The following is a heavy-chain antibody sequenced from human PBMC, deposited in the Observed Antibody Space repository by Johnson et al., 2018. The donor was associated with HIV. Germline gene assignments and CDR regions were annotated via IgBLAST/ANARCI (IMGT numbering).Heavy chain of an antibody. J-gene: IGHJ3*01. CDR2: ISYDGINK. D-gene: IGHD2-21*01. CDR3: AKRKVAGDDAFGV. Sequence: QVHMVAFRGGVVQPGRSLRLYSAASGFTLSSNAMHWVSQSPGKVLDRVAVISYDGINKYYADSVKGRFTISRDNAKKSLYLQMTSLRAEDTAMYYCAKRKVAGDDAFGVWGQGTMVIVSS. V-gene: IGHV3-30-3*02. CDR1: GFTLSSNA.